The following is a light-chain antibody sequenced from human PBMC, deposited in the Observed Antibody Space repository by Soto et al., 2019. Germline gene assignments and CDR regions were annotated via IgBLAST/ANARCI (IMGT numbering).Light chain of an antibody. J-gene: IGKJ4*01. V-gene: IGKV3-20*01. CDR1: QRVSSTY. CDR3: QHYGSLVLT. CDR2: GAS. Sequence: EIVLTQSPGTLSLSPGERATLSCRASQRVSSTYLAWYQQKPGQAPRLLIYGASSRATGFPDRFSGSGSGTDFTLTISRLEPEDFAVYYCQHYGSLVLTFGGGTKVEI.